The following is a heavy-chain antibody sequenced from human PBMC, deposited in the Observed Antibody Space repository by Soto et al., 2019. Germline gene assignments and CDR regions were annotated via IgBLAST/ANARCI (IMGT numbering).Heavy chain of an antibody. V-gene: IGHV4-59*01. CDR3: ARTNNWTYYFDY. J-gene: IGHJ4*02. CDR1: GGSISSYY. Sequence: SETLSLTCTVSGGSISSYYWSWIRQPPGKGLEWIGYIYYSGSTNYNPSLKSRVTISVDTSKNQFSLKLSSVTAADTAVYYCARTNNWTYYFDYWGQGTLVTVSS. CDR2: IYYSGST. D-gene: IGHD1-20*01.